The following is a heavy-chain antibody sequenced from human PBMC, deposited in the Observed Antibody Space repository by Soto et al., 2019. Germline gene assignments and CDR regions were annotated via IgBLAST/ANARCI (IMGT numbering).Heavy chain of an antibody. CDR1: GGTFSSYA. Sequence: QVQLVQSGAEVKKPGSSVKVSCKASGGTFSSYAISWVRQAPGQGLEWMGGIIPIFGTANYAQKFQGRVTITADESTSTAYMERSSLRSEDTAVYYCARDSQAHYYDSTYAFDIWGQGTMVTVSS. V-gene: IGHV1-69*01. CDR3: ARDSQAHYYDSTYAFDI. CDR2: IIPIFGTA. D-gene: IGHD3-22*01. J-gene: IGHJ3*02.